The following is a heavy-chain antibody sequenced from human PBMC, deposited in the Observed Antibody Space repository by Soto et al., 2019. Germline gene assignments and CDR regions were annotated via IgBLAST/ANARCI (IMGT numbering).Heavy chain of an antibody. J-gene: IGHJ4*02. CDR1: GYTFTSYH. V-gene: IGHV1-18*01. Sequence: QVQLVQSGAEVKKPGASVKVSCKTSGYTFTSYHISWVRQAPGQGLEWMGWISAYNTNTNYAQKFQGRVTITTDTLTSTAYRELRSLRSDDTAVYYCARDTPPTDYWGQGTLVTVSS. CDR3: ARDTPPTDY. CDR2: ISAYNTNT.